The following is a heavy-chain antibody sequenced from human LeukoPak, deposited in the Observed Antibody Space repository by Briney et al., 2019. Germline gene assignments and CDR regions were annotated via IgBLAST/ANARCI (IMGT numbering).Heavy chain of an antibody. CDR2: ISNDGNKK. Sequence: GGSLRLSCAASGFSFSRHGMHWVRQAPGKGLEWVTVISNDGNKKYYADSVRGRFTTSRDNSKLYLQMDSLRPEDTAVYYCAKDRSPTVTSFYYYHGMDVWGQGTTVTVSS. J-gene: IGHJ6*02. CDR1: GFSFSRHG. D-gene: IGHD4-17*01. V-gene: IGHV3-30*18. CDR3: AKDRSPTVTSFYYYHGMDV.